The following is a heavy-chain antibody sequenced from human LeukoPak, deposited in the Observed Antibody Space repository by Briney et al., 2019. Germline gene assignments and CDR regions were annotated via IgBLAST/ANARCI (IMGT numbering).Heavy chain of an antibody. CDR2: IYYSGST. CDR3: ARARARATVTTSLFDY. Sequence: SETPSLTCTVSGGSISSYYWSWIRQPPGKGLEWIGYIYYSGSTNYNPSLKSRVTISVDTSKNQFSLKLSSVTAADTAVYYCARARARATVTTSLFDYWGQGTLVTVSS. CDR1: GGSISSYY. V-gene: IGHV4-59*01. J-gene: IGHJ4*02. D-gene: IGHD4-17*01.